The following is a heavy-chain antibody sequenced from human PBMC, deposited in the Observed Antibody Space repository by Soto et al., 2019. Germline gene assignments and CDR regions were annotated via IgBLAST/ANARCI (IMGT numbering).Heavy chain of an antibody. V-gene: IGHV3-21*05. CDR3: ARDGAYYYDSSGYYREGYFDY. D-gene: IGHD3-22*01. CDR2: ISSSSSYT. J-gene: IGHJ4*02. Sequence: GGSLRLSCAASGFTFSSYAMSWVRQAPGKGLEWVSYISSSSSYTNYADSVKGRFTISRDNAKNSLYLQMNSLRAEDTAVYYCARDGAYYYDSSGYYREGYFDYWGQGTLVTVSS. CDR1: GFTFSSYA.